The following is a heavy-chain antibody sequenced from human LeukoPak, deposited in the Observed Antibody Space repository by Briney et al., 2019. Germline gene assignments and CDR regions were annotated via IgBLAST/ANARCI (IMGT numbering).Heavy chain of an antibody. J-gene: IGHJ6*02. CDR3: ARGPNHYDYYDLDV. CDR2: ISRSDGMV. V-gene: IGHV3-11*01. CDR1: GFIFSDYY. Sequence: GGSLRLSCAASGFIFSDYYMSWIRQAPGKGLEWVAYISRSDGMVYYADSVKGRFTVSVENAKSSLFLQMNTLRAEDSAVYYCARGPNHYDYYDLDVWGQGATVIVSS.